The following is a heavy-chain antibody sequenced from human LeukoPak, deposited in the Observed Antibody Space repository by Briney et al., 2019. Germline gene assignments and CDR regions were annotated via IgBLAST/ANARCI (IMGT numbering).Heavy chain of an antibody. V-gene: IGHV3-7*03. Sequence: GGSLRLSCAASGFPFSSYSMTWVRQAPGKGLEWVANIKPDGTTKFYVDSVKGRFTISRDNALNPLYLQMNSLRAEDTAIYYCARSIPYGTTWYGRSDYWGQGTLVTVSS. D-gene: IGHD6-13*01. CDR1: GFPFSSYS. CDR2: IKPDGTTK. CDR3: ARSIPYGTTWYGRSDY. J-gene: IGHJ4*02.